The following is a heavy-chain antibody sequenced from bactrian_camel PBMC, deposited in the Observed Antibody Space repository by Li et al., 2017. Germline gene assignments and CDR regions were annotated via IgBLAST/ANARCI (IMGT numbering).Heavy chain of an antibody. Sequence: HVQLVESGGDLVQPGGSLRLSCAASEFTFSDYYINWVRQAPGKGLEWVSSGDTYYLDSVKGRFTISKDDAKNTLYLQMNSLKREDTAVYYCAADDVPRWLVAGRGENYWGRGTQVTVS. CDR1: EFTFSDYY. J-gene: IGHJ4*01. CDR3: AADDVPRWLVAGRGENY. V-gene: IGHV3-2*01. D-gene: IGHD6*01. CDR2: GDT.